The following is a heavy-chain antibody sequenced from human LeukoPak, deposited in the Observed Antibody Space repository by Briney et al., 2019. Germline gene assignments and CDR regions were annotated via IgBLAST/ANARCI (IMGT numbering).Heavy chain of an antibody. Sequence: GGSLRLSCSASGFVFSIYTMYWVRQAPGKGPEYVSSISGSGNGGSIYYADSVKGRFTISRDDSKSIVYLQMNGLRSEDTAVYYCVKDFGRVRGTPDSWGQGTLVTVSS. CDR3: VKDFGRVRGTPDS. J-gene: IGHJ4*02. CDR2: ISGSGNGGSI. D-gene: IGHD2/OR15-2a*01. CDR1: GFVFSIYT. V-gene: IGHV3-64D*06.